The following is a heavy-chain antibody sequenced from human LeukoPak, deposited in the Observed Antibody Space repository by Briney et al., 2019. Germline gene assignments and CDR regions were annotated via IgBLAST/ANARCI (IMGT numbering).Heavy chain of an antibody. CDR3: ASRGMVRGVLISAARTRYNWFDP. D-gene: IGHD3-10*01. CDR1: GGSFSGYY. J-gene: IGHJ5*02. Sequence: PSETLSLTCAVYGGSFSGYYWSWIRQPPGKGLEWIGEINHSGSTNYNPSLKSRVTISVDTSKNQFSLKLSSVTAADTAVYYCASRGMVRGVLISAARTRYNWFDPWGQGTLVTVSS. V-gene: IGHV4-34*01. CDR2: INHSGST.